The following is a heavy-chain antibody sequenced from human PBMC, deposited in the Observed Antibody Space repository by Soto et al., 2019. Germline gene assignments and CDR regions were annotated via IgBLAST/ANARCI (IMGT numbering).Heavy chain of an antibody. CDR1: GFTFSGSN. CDR2: ITSSGSNT. Sequence: QVQLVESGVGLVKPVGSLRLSCAASGFTFSGSNMSWIRQAPGKGLEWVSYITSSGSNTFEAESVKGRFTISRDNTMNLLYLQMKSRRAEDTDVYDCARRGTVSSEHHFAHWGQGTLVTVSS. D-gene: IGHD6-6*01. J-gene: IGHJ4*02. V-gene: IGHV3-11*01. CDR3: ARRGTVSSEHHFAH.